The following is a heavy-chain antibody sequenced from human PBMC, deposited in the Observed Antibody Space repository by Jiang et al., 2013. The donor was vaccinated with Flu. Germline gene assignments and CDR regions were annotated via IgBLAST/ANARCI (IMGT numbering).Heavy chain of an antibody. CDR2: IYHSGST. J-gene: IGHJ4*01. D-gene: IGHD6-13*01. V-gene: IGHV4-38-2*02. CDR3: ARIIAAAGTNYFDY. CDR1: GYSISSGYY. Sequence: GPGLVKPSETLSLTCTVSGYSISSGYYWGWIRQPPGKGLEWIGSIYHSGSTYYNPSLKSRVTISVDTSKNQFXLKLSSVTAADTAVYYCARIIAAAGTNYFDYWG.